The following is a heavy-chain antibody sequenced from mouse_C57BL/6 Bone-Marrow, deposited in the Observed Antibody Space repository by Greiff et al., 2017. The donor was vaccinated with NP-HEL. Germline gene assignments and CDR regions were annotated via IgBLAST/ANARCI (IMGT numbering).Heavy chain of an antibody. V-gene: IGHV1-18*01. CDR2: INPNNGGT. Sequence: EVQLQESGPELVKPGASVKIPCKASGYTFTDYNMDWVKQSHGKSLEWIGDINPNNGGTNYNQKFKGKATLTVDKSSSTAYMELRSLTSEDTAVYYCARSRDYYGRGFAYWGQGTLVTVSA. CDR1: GYTFTDYN. D-gene: IGHD1-1*01. J-gene: IGHJ3*01. CDR3: ARSRDYYGRGFAY.